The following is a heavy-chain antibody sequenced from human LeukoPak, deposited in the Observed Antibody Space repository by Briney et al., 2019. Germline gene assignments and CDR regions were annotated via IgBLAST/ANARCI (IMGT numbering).Heavy chain of an antibody. Sequence: PGGSLRLSCAASGFSFSNAWMSWVRQAPGKGLEWVGRNKSKSDGGTTEYAAPVKGRLNISRDDSKNTLYLQMNSLKTEDTAVYYCATDSSSSSYYWGQGILVTVSS. D-gene: IGHD6-6*01. CDR1: GFSFSNAW. CDR2: NKSKSDGGTT. J-gene: IGHJ4*02. CDR3: ATDSSSSSYY. V-gene: IGHV3-15*01.